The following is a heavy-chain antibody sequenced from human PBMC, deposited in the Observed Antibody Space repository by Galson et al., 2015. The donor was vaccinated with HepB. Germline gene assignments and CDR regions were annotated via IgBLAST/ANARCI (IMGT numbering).Heavy chain of an antibody. CDR3: ARDDCSGGSCYYYGMDV. CDR2: ISTYNGNT. J-gene: IGHJ6*02. CDR1: GYTFTSYG. D-gene: IGHD2-15*01. V-gene: IGHV1-18*01. Sequence: SVKVSCKASGYTFTSYGISWVRQAPGQGLEWIGWISTYNGNTYFPQKSQGRVTMTTDTSTSIAYMELRSLTSDDTAVYYCARDDCSGGSCYYYGMDVWGQGTTVTVSS.